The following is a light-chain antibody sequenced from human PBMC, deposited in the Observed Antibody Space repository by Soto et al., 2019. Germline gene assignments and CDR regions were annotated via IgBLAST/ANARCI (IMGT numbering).Light chain of an antibody. CDR3: QQSYRNPRT. V-gene: IGKV1-39*01. CDR2: AAS. J-gene: IGKJ1*01. CDR1: QSISNF. Sequence: DIQMTQSPSFLSASAGDRVTISCRASQSISNFLHWYQQKPGKAPKLLIYAASKLESGLPSRRGRSGSGTDFPLTISSLQPEDFATYYCQQSYRNPRTFRLGTKVDLK.